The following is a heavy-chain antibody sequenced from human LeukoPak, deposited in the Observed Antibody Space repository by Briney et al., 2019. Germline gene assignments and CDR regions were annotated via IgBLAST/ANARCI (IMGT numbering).Heavy chain of an antibody. CDR3: ARGLQDDSSGYYFFFDY. CDR1: GGTFSSYA. J-gene: IGHJ4*02. V-gene: IGHV1-69*13. CDR2: IIPIFGTA. Sequence: SAKVSCKASGGTFSSYAISWVRQAPGQGLEWMGGIIPIFGTANYAQKFQGRVTITADESTSTAYMELSSLRSEDTAVYYCARGLQDDSSGYYFFFDYWGQGTLVTVSS. D-gene: IGHD3-22*01.